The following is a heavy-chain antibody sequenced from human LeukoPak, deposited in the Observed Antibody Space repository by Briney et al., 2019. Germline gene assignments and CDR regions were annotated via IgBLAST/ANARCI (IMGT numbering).Heavy chain of an antibody. V-gene: IGHV3-53*01. CDR2: IYSGGST. CDR3: AREYYAAFDI. J-gene: IGHJ3*02. CDR1: GFTVSSNY. Sequence: GGSLRLSCAASGFTVSSNYMTWVRQAPGKGLEWVSVIYSGGSTYYADSVKGRFTISRDNAQNSLYLQMNSLRAEDTAVYYCAREYYAAFDIWGQGTMVTVSS. D-gene: IGHD3-3*01.